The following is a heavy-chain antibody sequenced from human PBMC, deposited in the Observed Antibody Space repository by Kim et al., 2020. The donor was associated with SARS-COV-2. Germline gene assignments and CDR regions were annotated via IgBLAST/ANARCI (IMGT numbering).Heavy chain of an antibody. CDR1: GGSFSGYY. CDR2: INHSGST. J-gene: IGHJ3*02. CDR3: ARGRIYSSGWYGGAFDI. D-gene: IGHD6-19*01. V-gene: IGHV4-34*01. Sequence: SETLSLTCAVYGGSFSGYYWSWIRQPPGKGLEWIGEINHSGSTNYNPSLKSRVTISVDTSKNQFSLKLSSVTAADTAVYYCARGRIYSSGWYGGAFDIWGQGTMVTVSS.